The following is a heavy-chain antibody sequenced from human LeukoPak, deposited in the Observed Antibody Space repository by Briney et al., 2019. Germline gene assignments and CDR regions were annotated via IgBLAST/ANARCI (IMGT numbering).Heavy chain of an antibody. J-gene: IGHJ4*02. D-gene: IGHD6-13*01. CDR3: ARYSSSTLFDY. V-gene: IGHV4-59*12. CDR1: GGSITNYY. CDR2: IHYSGST. Sequence: SETLSLTCTVPGGSITNYYWSWIRQPPGKGLEWIGYIHYSGSTKYKSSLKSRVTISVDTSKNQFSLKLSSVTAADTAVYYCARYSSSTLFDYWGQGTLVTVSS.